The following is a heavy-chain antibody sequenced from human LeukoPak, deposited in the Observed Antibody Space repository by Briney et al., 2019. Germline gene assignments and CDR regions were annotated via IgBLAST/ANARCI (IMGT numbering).Heavy chain of an antibody. CDR1: GFAFSSYW. J-gene: IGHJ4*02. Sequence: PGGSLRLSCAASGFAFSSYWMHWVRQAPGKGPVWVSRIHSDGNSTTYADSVKGRFTISRDNAKSTLYLQMNSLRAEDTAVYYCAREATPGVPRGLLLWGQGTLVTVSS. D-gene: IGHD3-22*01. CDR2: IHSDGNST. CDR3: AREATPGVPRGLLL. V-gene: IGHV3-74*01.